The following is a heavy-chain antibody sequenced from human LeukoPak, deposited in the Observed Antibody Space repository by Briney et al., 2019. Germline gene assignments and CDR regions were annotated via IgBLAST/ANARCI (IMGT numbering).Heavy chain of an antibody. CDR2: INSDGSST. CDR1: RFTFSTYW. J-gene: IGHJ6*03. Sequence: GGSLRLSCAASRFTFSTYWMHWVRQAPGKGLVWVLRINSDGSSTGYADSVKGRFTISRDNAKNTLYLQMNSLRAEDTAVYYCARDRHYHDGSGYSQNYYMDVWGKGTTVTVSS. CDR3: ARDRHYHDGSGYSQNYYMDV. V-gene: IGHV3-74*01. D-gene: IGHD3-22*01.